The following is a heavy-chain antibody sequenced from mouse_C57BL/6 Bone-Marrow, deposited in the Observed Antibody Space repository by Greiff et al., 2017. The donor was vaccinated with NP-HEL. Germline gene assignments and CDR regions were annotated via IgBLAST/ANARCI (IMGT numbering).Heavy chain of an antibody. CDR2: IRNKANGYTT. CDR3: ARYTYYGYPYAMDY. D-gene: IGHD2-2*01. J-gene: IGHJ4*01. Sequence: VQLKESGGGLVQPGGSLSLSCAASGFTFTDYYMSWVRQPPGKALEWLGFIRNKANGYTTEYSASVKGRFTISRDNSQSILYLQMNALRAEDSATYYCARYTYYGYPYAMDYWGQGTSVTVSS. CDR1: GFTFTDYY. V-gene: IGHV7-3*01.